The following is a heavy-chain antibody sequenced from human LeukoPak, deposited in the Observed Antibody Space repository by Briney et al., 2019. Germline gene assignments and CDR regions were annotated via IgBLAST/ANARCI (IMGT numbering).Heavy chain of an antibody. CDR2: IYYSGTT. CDR1: GGSITTYS. J-gene: IGHJ6*02. CDR3: ARGGCSGGSCYYHGMDV. Sequence: SETLSLTCSVSGGSITTYSWSWIRQPPGKGLEWLAYIYYSGTTNYNPSLKSRVIISVDTSKNQISLRLSSVTAADTAVYYCARGGCSGGSCYYHGMDVWGQGTTVTVSS. D-gene: IGHD2-15*01. V-gene: IGHV4-59*01.